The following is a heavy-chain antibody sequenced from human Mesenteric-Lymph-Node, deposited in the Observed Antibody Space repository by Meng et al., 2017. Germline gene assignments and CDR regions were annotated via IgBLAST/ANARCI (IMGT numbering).Heavy chain of an antibody. CDR2: IHHSGRA. Sequence: QVQLQESGPGLVGPYQTLWLTCTVSGGSMSSGNYYWSWIRQPPGKGLEWIGYIHHSGRAYYNPSLKSRVSISVDTSKNQFSLNLNSMTAADTAVYYCASFDHIPRRNYFDYWGQGTLVTVSS. D-gene: IGHD2-21*01. CDR3: ASFDHIPRRNYFDY. CDR1: GGSMSSGNYY. J-gene: IGHJ4*02. V-gene: IGHV4-30-4*01.